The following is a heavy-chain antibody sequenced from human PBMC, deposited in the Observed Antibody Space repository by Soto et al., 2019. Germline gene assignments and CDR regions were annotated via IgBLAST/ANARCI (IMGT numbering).Heavy chain of an antibody. CDR2: INGDGSTT. D-gene: IGHD1-20*01. CDR1: GFTFGNYW. Sequence: EVQLVVSGGDLIQPGGSLRLSCAASGFTFGNYWMHWVRQAPGKGLVWVSRINGDGSTTSYADSVKGRFTISRDNAKNTLSLQMNSLRAEDTAVYYCVRGSVYNWRGDFWGQGTLVTVSS. V-gene: IGHV3-74*01. J-gene: IGHJ4*02. CDR3: VRGSVYNWRGDF.